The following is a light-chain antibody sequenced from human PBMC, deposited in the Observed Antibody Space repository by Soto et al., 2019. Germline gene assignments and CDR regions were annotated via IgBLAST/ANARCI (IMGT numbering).Light chain of an antibody. CDR1: QSISSY. V-gene: IGKV1-39*01. CDR3: QQSYSAPRT. CDR2: AAS. Sequence: DIQMTQSPSYLSASVGDRVTITCRASQSISSYLNWYQQKPGKAPKLLIYAASSLQSGVPSRFSGSGSGTDFTLTINSLQPEDFATYYCQQSYSAPRTFGQGTKVDI. J-gene: IGKJ1*01.